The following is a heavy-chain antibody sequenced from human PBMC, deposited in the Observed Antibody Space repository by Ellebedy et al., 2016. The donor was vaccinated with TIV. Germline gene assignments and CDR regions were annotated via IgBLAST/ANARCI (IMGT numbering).Heavy chain of an antibody. CDR3: ARVERDGYHGY. CDR1: GFTFSDYW. Sequence: GESLKISCAVSGFTFSDYWMSWVRQAPGKGLEWVANIKYDGSEKYYVDSVKGRFDISRDNAKNSVYLQMNSLRAEDTAVYYCARVERDGYHGYWGQGTLVTVSS. D-gene: IGHD5-24*01. J-gene: IGHJ4*02. V-gene: IGHV3-7*01. CDR2: IKYDGSEK.